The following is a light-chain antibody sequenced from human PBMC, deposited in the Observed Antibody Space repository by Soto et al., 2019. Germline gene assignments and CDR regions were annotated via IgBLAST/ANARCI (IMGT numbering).Light chain of an antibody. CDR2: DAS. CDR1: RGISSN. Sequence: IVMTQSPATLSVSPGERATLSCRASRGISSNLAWYQQKPAQAPRLLIYDASHRATGIPARFSGSGSGTDFTLTISSLQPEDAAVYYCQQRSNWPPITFGQGTRLEIK. J-gene: IGKJ5*01. CDR3: QQRSNWPPIT. V-gene: IGKV3-11*01.